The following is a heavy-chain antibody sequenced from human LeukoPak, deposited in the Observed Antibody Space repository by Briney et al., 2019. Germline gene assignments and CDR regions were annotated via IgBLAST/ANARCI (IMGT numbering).Heavy chain of an antibody. J-gene: IGHJ4*02. CDR2: INPNSGDT. CDR3: ARMTVGGTGLDY. Sequence: ASVKVSCKASGCTFTGHYIHWVRQAPGQGLEWMGWINPNSGDTNYAQNFQGRVTMTRDTSISTAYMEMSRLRSDDTGMYYCARMTVGGTGLDYWGQGTPVTVSS. CDR1: GCTFTGHY. V-gene: IGHV1-2*02. D-gene: IGHD1-26*01.